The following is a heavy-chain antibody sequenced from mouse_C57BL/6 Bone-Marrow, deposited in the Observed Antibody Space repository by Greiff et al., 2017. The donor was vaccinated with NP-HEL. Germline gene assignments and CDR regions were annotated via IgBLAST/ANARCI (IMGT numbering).Heavy chain of an antibody. CDR3: ARRGYGSSSFDV. CDR2: INPNNGGT. V-gene: IGHV1-18*01. CDR1: GYTFTYYN. J-gene: IGHJ1*03. Sequence: VQLQQSGPELVKPGASVKIPCKASGYTFTYYNMDWVKQSHGKSLEWIGDINPNNGGTIYSQKFKGKATLTVDKSSSTAYMELRSLTSEDTAVYYCARRGYGSSSFDVWGTGTTVTVSS. D-gene: IGHD1-1*01.